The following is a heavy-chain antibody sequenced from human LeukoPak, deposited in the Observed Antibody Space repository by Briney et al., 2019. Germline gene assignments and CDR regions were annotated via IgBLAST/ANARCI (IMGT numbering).Heavy chain of an antibody. V-gene: IGHV3-53*01. CDR1: GFTVSSNY. J-gene: IGHJ4*02. CDR3: ARDFWGDYYALDY. CDR2: IYSGGST. D-gene: IGHD3-22*01. Sequence: GGSLRLSCAASGFTVSSNYMSWVRQAPGKGLEWVSVIYSGGSTYYADSVKGRFTISRDNSKNTLYLQMNSLRAEDTAVYSCARDFWGDYYALDYWGQGTLVTVSS.